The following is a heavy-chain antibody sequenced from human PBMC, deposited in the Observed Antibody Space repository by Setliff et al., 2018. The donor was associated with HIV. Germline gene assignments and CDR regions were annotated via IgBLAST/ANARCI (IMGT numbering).Heavy chain of an antibody. V-gene: IGHV4-34*01. J-gene: IGHJ5*02. CDR2: INHSGST. Sequence: PGGSLRLSCAASGFTFTNYGMSWVRQAPGKGLEWIGEINHSGSTNYNPSLKSRVTISVDTSKNQFSLKLSSVTASDTAVYYCARRYRIAARPKWFDPWGQGTLVTVSS. CDR1: GFTFTNYG. CDR3: ARRYRIAARPKWFDP. D-gene: IGHD6-6*01.